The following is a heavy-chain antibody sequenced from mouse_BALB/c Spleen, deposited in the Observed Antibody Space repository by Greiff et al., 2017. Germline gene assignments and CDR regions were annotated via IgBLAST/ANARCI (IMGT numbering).Heavy chain of an antibody. CDR1: GDSITSGY. J-gene: IGHJ2*01. Sequence: EVKLMESGPSLVKPSQTLSLTCSVTGDSITSGYWNWIRKFPGNKLEYMGYISYSGSTYYNPSLKSRISITRDTSKNQYYLQLNSVTTEDTATYYCARYTVWPYYFDDWGQGTTLTVSS. V-gene: IGHV3-8*02. CDR2: ISYSGST. D-gene: IGHD1-1*01. CDR3: ARYTVWPYYFDD.